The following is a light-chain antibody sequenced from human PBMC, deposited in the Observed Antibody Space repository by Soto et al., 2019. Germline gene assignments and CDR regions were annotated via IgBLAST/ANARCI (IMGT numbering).Light chain of an antibody. Sequence: EIVLTQSPATLSLSPGERATLSCRASQSVSNYLAWYQQKPGQAPRLLIYEASNRATGIPARFSGSGSGTDFTLTISSLEAEDFALYYCQHRSNFGPGTKVDIK. CDR1: QSVSNY. J-gene: IGKJ3*01. CDR3: QHRSN. V-gene: IGKV3-11*01. CDR2: EAS.